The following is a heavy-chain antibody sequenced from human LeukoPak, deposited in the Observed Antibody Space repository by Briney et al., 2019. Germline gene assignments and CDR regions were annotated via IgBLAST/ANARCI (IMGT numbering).Heavy chain of an antibody. D-gene: IGHD3-10*01. J-gene: IGHJ5*01. Sequence: GGSLRLSCAASGFTLSSFEMNWVRQAPGKGLEWVSYISSSGRTIYYADSVRDRFTISRDNAKNTVYLQMNSLRADDTAMYYCARAVTYFYGSVTYDWFESWGQGTLVTVSS. CDR3: ARAVTYFYGSVTYDWFES. V-gene: IGHV3-48*03. CDR2: ISSSGRTI. CDR1: GFTLSSFE.